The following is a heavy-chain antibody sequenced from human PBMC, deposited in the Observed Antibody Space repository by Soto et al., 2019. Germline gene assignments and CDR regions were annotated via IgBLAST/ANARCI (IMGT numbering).Heavy chain of an antibody. V-gene: IGHV3-23*01. CDR1: GFTFSSYA. CDR2: LSGSGGST. CDR3: AKQQGPGTPYYYAMDV. J-gene: IGHJ6*02. D-gene: IGHD1-1*01. Sequence: EVQLLEAGGGLVQPGGSQRLSCAASGFTFSSYAMTWVRQAPGKGLEWVSTLSGSGGSTYYAGSVKGRFTISRDNSKDTLYLEIHSLRGEDTAVYFCAKQQGPGTPYYYAMDVWGQGTAVTVSS.